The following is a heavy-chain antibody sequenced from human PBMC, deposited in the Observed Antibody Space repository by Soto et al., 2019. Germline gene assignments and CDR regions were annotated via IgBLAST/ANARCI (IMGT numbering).Heavy chain of an antibody. Sequence: PSETLSLTCTVSGGSISSGGHFWSWIRKPPGKGLEWIGHIYYSGTTDYNPSLKSRVTISVDTSKNQFSLRLSSVTAADTAVYYCAKDHNYGSGSYWYGMDVWGQGATVTVSS. D-gene: IGHD3-10*01. J-gene: IGHJ6*02. CDR2: IYYSGTT. CDR3: AKDHNYGSGSYWYGMDV. V-gene: IGHV4-31*02. CDR1: GGSISSGGHF.